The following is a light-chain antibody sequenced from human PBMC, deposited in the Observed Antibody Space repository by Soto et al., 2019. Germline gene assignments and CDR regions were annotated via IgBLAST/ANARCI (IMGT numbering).Light chain of an antibody. V-gene: IGLV2-23*01. J-gene: IGLJ1*01. CDR1: VSDVGNFGP. CDR3: CPYVGARTYV. Sequence: QSALALPASVSGSPGQSITISCTGSVSDVGNFGPVSWYQQHPGQVPKLIIYEGNRRPSGVSSRFSGSKSGNTASLTISGLQAEDEADYYCCPYVGARTYVLGTGTKVTVL. CDR2: EGN.